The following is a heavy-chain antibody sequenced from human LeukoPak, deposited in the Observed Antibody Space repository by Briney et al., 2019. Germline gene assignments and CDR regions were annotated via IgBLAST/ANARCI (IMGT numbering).Heavy chain of an antibody. D-gene: IGHD2-2*01. CDR1: GITFRIYS. J-gene: IGHJ4*02. CDR2: ISSSGTTR. CDR3: AREKRGYCSSTSCPPGY. V-gene: IGHV3-48*04. Sequence: GGSLRLSCAVSGITFRIYSINWVRQAPGKGLEWVSYISSSGTTRYYADSVKGRFTISRDNAKNSVYLQMNSLSAEDTAVYYCAREKRGYCSSTSCPPGYWGQGTLVTVSS.